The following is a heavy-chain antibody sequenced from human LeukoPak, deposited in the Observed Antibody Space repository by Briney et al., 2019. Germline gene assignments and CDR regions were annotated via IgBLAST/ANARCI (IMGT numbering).Heavy chain of an antibody. V-gene: IGHV1-8*02. CDR1: GYTLTSYG. J-gene: IGHJ6*03. Sequence: ASVKVSCKASGYTLTSYGISWVRQAPGQGLEWMGWMNPNSGNTGYAQKFQGRVTMTRNTSISTAYMELSSLRSEDTAVYYCARSPYQGYYFYYMDVWGKGTTVTVSS. CDR2: MNPNSGNT. CDR3: ARSPYQGYYFYYMDV. D-gene: IGHD2-2*01.